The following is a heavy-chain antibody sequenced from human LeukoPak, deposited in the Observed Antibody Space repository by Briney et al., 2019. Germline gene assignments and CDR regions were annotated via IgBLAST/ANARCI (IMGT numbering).Heavy chain of an antibody. CDR2: INPNSGGT. D-gene: IGHD6-13*01. CDR1: GYTFTGYY. Sequence: GASVKVSCKASGYTFTGYYMHWVRQAPEQGLEWMGWINPNSGGTNYAQKFQGRVTMTRDTSISTAYMELSRLRSDDTAVYYCAREGIAAAGTPTLGYWGQGTLVTVSS. CDR3: AREGIAAAGTPTLGY. J-gene: IGHJ4*02. V-gene: IGHV1-2*02.